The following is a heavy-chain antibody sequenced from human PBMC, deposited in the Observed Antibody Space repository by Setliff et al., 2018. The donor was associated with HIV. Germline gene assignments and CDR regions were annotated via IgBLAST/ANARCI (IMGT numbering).Heavy chain of an antibody. CDR1: GFTFSTYS. J-gene: IGHJ4*02. CDR3: ARDRLYGDYRGGS. CDR2: ISSSSRSK. Sequence: GGSLRLSCEASGFTFSTYSMNWVRQAPGKGLEWVSSISSSSRSKYYADSVKGRFTISRDNAKNSLYLQMNSLTAEDTAVYYCARDRLYGDYRGGSWGQGTLVTVSS. V-gene: IGHV3-21*01. D-gene: IGHD4-17*01.